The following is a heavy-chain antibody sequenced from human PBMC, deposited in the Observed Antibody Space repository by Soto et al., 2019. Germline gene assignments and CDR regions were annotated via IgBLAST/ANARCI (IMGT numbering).Heavy chain of an antibody. D-gene: IGHD1-26*01. Sequence: QVQLVQSGAEVKKPGSSVKVSCKASGDAFTNYIFDWVRQAPGQGLEWMGGIIPMFGTPTYAQTSQDRVTISADVSTGTAYLELTSLRCDDTAVYYCARGRDQPPVGVYFDSWGEGTRVTVSS. CDR2: IIPMFGTP. V-gene: IGHV1-69*01. CDR1: GDAFTNYI. CDR3: ARGRDQPPVGVYFDS. J-gene: IGHJ4*02.